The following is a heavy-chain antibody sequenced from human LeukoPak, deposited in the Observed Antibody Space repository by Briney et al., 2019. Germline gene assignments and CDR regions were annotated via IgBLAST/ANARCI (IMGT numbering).Heavy chain of an antibody. CDR2: INPSGGST. J-gene: IGHJ4*02. D-gene: IGHD6-13*01. CDR1: GYTFTSYY. V-gene: IGHV1-46*01. CDR3: ARATYSSPFDY. Sequence: ASVKVSCKASGYTFTSYYMHWVRQAPGQGLEWMGIINPSGGSTSYAQKFQGRVTMTRDMSTSTVYMELSSLRSEDAAVYYCARATYSSPFDYWGQGTLVTVSS.